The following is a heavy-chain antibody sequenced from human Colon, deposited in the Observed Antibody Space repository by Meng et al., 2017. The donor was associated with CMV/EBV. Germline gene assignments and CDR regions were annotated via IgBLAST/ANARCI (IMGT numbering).Heavy chain of an antibody. V-gene: IGHV4-39*01. Sequence: SETLSLTCTVSGGSISSSNYYWGWIRQSPGKGLEWIGSIYYDGTTFYNPSLKSRVTISVDTSKNLFSLNLNSVTAADTAVYYCASGSPRYYSFWTGTSPVGAFDIWGQGNAGHRLL. CDR3: ASGSPRYYSFWTGTSPVGAFDI. CDR2: IYYDGTT. J-gene: IGHJ3*02. D-gene: IGHD3/OR15-3a*01. CDR1: GGSISSSNYY.